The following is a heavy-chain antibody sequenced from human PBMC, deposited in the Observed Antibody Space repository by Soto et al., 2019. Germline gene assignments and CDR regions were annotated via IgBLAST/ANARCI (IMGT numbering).Heavy chain of an antibody. CDR1: GFTFSSYA. V-gene: IGHV3-23*01. CDR2: ISGSGGST. J-gene: IGHJ3*02. Sequence: GGSLRLSCAASGFTFSSYAMSWVRQAPGKGLEWVSAISGSGGSTYYADSVKGRFTISRDNSKNTLYLQMNSLRAEDTAVYYCAKEVLGNDYGDSPEAFDIWGQGTMVTVSS. CDR3: AKEVLGNDYGDSPEAFDI. D-gene: IGHD4-17*01.